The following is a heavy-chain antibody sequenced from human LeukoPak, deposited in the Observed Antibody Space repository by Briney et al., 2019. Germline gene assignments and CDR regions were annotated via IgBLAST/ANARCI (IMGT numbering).Heavy chain of an antibody. CDR3: AREPSYYDSSRIDY. CDR1: GGSISSGDYY. Sequence: PSQTLSLTCTVSGGSISSGDYYWSWIRQPPGKGLEWIGYIYYSGSTYYNPSLKSRVTISVDTSKNQFSLKLSSVTAADTAVYYCAREPSYYDSSRIDYWGQGTLVTVSS. D-gene: IGHD3-22*01. V-gene: IGHV4-30-4*01. J-gene: IGHJ4*02. CDR2: IYYSGST.